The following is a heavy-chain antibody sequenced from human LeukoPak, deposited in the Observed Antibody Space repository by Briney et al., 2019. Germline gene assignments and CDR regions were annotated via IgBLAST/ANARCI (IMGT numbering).Heavy chain of an antibody. V-gene: IGHV1-46*01. CDR1: GYTFTSYY. D-gene: IGHD3-22*01. J-gene: IGHJ4*02. CDR2: INPSGGST. Sequence: ASVTVSCKASGYTFTSYYMHWVRQAPGQGLEWMGIINPSGGSTSYAQKFQGRVTMTRDTSKSQFSLKLSSVTAADTAVYYCAIDYDSSGLDYWGQGTLVTVSS. CDR3: AIDYDSSGLDY.